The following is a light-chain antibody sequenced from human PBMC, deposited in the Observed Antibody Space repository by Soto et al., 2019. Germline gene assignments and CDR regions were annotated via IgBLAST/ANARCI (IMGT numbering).Light chain of an antibody. J-gene: IGKJ1*01. CDR3: QQYNSLGT. V-gene: IGKV3-20*01. Sequence: EVVLTQSPGTLSLSPGERATLSCRASQSVGSMYLGWYQQKPGQSPRLLIYDVSSRAAGIPDRFSGSGSGTEFTLTISSLQPDDFATYYCQQYNSLGTFGQGTKVDIK. CDR2: DVS. CDR1: QSVGSMY.